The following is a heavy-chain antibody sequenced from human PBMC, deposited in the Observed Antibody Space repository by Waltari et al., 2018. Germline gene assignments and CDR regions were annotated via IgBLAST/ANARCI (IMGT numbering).Heavy chain of an antibody. Sequence: QVQLVQSGAEVKKPGASVKVSCKASGYTFTSYYMHWVRQAPGQGLEWMEVINPSGGSTIYAQKFQGRVTMTRDTSTSTVYMELSSLRSEDTAVYYCARDQFHYYGSGSSDYWGQGTLVTVSS. CDR3: ARDQFHYYGSGSSDY. CDR1: GYTFTSYY. V-gene: IGHV1-46*01. J-gene: IGHJ4*02. D-gene: IGHD3-10*01. CDR2: INPSGGST.